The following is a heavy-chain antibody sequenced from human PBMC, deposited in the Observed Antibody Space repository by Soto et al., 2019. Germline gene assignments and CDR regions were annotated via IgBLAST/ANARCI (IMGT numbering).Heavy chain of an antibody. J-gene: IGHJ4*02. Sequence: PSEGVCVNCTVAGVAISIYNSIVIPQPTVKELEFIRRIYTSGITDYNPSLKRRITMSVDTSKNQFSLKLSSVTAAVTAVYYCARDRDFVVVVAATPASGYYFDYWGQGTLVTVSS. CDR3: ARDRDFVVVVAATPASGYYFDY. V-gene: IGHV4-4*07. CDR2: IYTSGIT. D-gene: IGHD2-15*01. CDR1: GVAISIYN.